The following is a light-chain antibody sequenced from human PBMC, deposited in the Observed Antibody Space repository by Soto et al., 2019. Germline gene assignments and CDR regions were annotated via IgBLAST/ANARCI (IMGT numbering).Light chain of an antibody. CDR1: QGVSST. Sequence: IVLAPYTDTPAVSPGGKATPFWRASQGVSSTLAWYQQKPGQAPRLLIYGASTRATGTPARFSGSGSGTEFTLTISSLQSEDFAVYYCQQYNNWPPECTFGQGSKVDIK. J-gene: IGKJ1*01. V-gene: IGKV3-15*01. CDR3: QQYNNWPPECT. CDR2: GAS.